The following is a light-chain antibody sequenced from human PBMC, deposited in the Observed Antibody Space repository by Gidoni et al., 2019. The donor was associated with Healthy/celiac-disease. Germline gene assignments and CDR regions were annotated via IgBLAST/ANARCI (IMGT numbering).Light chain of an antibody. CDR1: QSISSY. V-gene: IGKV1-39*01. CDR2: SAS. J-gene: IGKJ2*01. Sequence: DIQMTQSPSSLSASVGDRVTITCRASQSISSYLNWYQQKPGNAPKLLIYSASSLQSGVPARVSGSGSGTDFTLTISSLQPEDFATYYCQQSYSTPYTFGQXTKLEIK. CDR3: QQSYSTPYT.